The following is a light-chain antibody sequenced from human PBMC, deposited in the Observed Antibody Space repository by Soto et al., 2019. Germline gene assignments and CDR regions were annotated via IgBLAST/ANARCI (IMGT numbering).Light chain of an antibody. CDR3: QQRSNWLRT. CDR2: DAS. J-gene: IGKJ1*01. CDR1: QSVSSY. Sequence: EIELTQSPATLSLSPGERATLSCRASQSVSSYLAWYQQKPGQAPRLLIYDASNRATGIPARFSGSGSGTDFTLTISSLEPEDFAVYYCQQRSNWLRTFGQGTKVDIK. V-gene: IGKV3-11*01.